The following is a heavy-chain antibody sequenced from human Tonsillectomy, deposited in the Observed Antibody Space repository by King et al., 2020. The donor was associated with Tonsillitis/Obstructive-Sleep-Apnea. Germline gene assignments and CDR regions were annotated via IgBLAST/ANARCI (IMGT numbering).Heavy chain of an antibody. CDR3: ARRALSNYYFYYMDV. CDR1: GYTFTNYY. V-gene: IGHV1-46*01. J-gene: IGHJ6*03. CDR2: IHPSSGST. Sequence: QLVQSGAEVKKPGASVKVSCEASGYTFTNYYVHWVRQAPGNGLDWMGLIHPSSGSTIYAQKFQGRVTMTRDTSTSTVYMELSSLRSEDTAVYYCARRALSNYYFYYMDVWGKGTTVTVSS.